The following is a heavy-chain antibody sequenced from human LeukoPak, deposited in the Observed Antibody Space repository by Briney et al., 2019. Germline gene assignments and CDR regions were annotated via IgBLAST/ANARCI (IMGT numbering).Heavy chain of an antibody. V-gene: IGHV1-18*01. D-gene: IGHD2-15*01. CDR3: ARGCSGGSCSDNWFDP. Sequence: GASVKVSCKASGYTFTSYGISWVRQAPGQGLEWMGWISAYNGNTNYAQKLQGRVTMTTDTSTSTAHMELRSLRSDDTAVYYCARGCSGGSCSDNWFDPWGQGTLVTVSS. CDR1: GYTFTSYG. J-gene: IGHJ5*02. CDR2: ISAYNGNT.